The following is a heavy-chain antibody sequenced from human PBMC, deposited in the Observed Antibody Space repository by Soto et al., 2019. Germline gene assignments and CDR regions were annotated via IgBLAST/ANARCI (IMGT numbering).Heavy chain of an antibody. CDR2: ISFVGNKI. J-gene: IGHJ6*02. Sequence: GESLKISCVTSGFTFSDYGVHWVRQPPGKGLDWGAKISFVGNKINYAESVKGGFFLSREPSTNTLYLQMTNLTAEDAAVYYCGRDCEGCANYKFYNDMSVWCQGTTVTVSS. V-gene: IGHV3-33*05. CDR1: GFTFSDYG. D-gene: IGHD3-9*01. CDR3: GRDCEGCANYKFYNDMSV.